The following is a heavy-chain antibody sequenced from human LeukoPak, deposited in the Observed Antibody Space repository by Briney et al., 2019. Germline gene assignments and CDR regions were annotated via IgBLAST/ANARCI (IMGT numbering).Heavy chain of an antibody. Sequence: SETLSLTCSVSGASLSTSPYYWSWIRQPPGKGLEWIGEISHSGSTNYNPSLKSRVTISVDTSKNQFSLKLSSVTAADTAVYYCARGWVYSSSWYFGGFGYWGQGTLVTVSS. D-gene: IGHD6-13*01. CDR3: ARGWVYSSSWYFGGFGY. CDR1: GASLSTSPYY. J-gene: IGHJ4*02. CDR2: ISHSGST. V-gene: IGHV4-34*01.